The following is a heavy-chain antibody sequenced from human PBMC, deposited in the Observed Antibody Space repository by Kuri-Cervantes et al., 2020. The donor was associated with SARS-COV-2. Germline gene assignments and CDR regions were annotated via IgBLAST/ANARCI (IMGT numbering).Heavy chain of an antibody. CDR2: IYYSENT. Sequence: SETLSLTCTVAGGSISGSSSYYWGWIRQPPGKGLEWIGTIYYSENTYYKPSLKGRVTISVDTSKNQFSLKLRSVTAADTAVYYCAEVSWEIVHWGQGTLVTVSS. D-gene: IGHD5-12*01. J-gene: IGHJ4*02. CDR3: AEVSWEIVH. CDR1: GGSISGSSSYY. V-gene: IGHV4-39*01.